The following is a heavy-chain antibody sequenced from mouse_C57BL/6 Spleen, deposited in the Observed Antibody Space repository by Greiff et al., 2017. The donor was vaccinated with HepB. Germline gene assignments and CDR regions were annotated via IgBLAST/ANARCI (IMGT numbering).Heavy chain of an antibody. V-gene: IGHV5-6*01. CDR1: GFTFSSYG. CDR3: ARQEYGSSAWFAY. CDR2: ISSGGSYT. J-gene: IGHJ3*01. D-gene: IGHD1-1*01. Sequence: DVQLVESGGDLVKPGGSLKLSCAASGFTFSSYGMSWVRQTPDKRLEWVATISSGGSYTYYPDSVKGRFTISRDNAKNTLYLQMSSLKSEDTAMYYCARQEYGSSAWFAYWGQGTLVTVSA.